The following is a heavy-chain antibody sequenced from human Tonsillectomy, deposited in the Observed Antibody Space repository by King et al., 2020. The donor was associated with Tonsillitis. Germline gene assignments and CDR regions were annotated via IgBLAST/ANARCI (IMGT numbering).Heavy chain of an antibody. Sequence: QLVQSGTEVKKPGSSVKVSCKASGGTFSRYAISWVRQAPGQGLEWRGGIIPMFGTANYAQKFQGRVTFTADESTSTAYMELSSLRSEDTAVYYCARGGPLSNIFDVWGQGTMVTVSS. V-gene: IGHV1-69*12. D-gene: IGHD3-16*02. J-gene: IGHJ3*01. CDR1: GGTFSRYA. CDR2: IIPMFGTA. CDR3: ARGGPLSNIFDV.